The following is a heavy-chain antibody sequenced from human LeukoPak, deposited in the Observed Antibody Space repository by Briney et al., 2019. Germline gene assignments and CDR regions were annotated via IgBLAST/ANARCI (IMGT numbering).Heavy chain of an antibody. CDR1: GFTFSSIW. Sequence: GGSLRLSCATSGFTFSSIWMSWVRQAPGKGLEWVANIKHDGSETNYVDSVKGRFTISRDNAKNSLHLQMNSLRVEDTVVYYCAKNGGPHGMDVWGQGTTVTVSS. CDR2: IKHDGSET. V-gene: IGHV3-7*02. J-gene: IGHJ6*02. CDR3: AKNGGPHGMDV. D-gene: IGHD3-16*01.